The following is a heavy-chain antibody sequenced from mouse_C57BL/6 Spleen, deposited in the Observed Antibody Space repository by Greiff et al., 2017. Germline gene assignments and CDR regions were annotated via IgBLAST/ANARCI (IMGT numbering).Heavy chain of an antibody. CDR3: ARQWLPPWFAY. CDR2: ILPGSGST. J-gene: IGHJ3*01. Sequence: LQESGAELMKPGASVKLSCKATGYTFTGYWIEWVKQRPGHGLEWIGEILPGSGSTNYNEKFKGKATFTADKSSNTAYMQLSSLTTEDSAIYYCARQWLPPWFAYWGQGTLVTVSA. V-gene: IGHV1-9*01. D-gene: IGHD2-2*01. CDR1: GYTFTGYW.